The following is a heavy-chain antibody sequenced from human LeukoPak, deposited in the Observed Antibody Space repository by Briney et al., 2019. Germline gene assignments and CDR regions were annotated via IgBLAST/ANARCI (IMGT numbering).Heavy chain of an antibody. CDR3: ARCRSGYYFPLYYYYGMDV. J-gene: IGHJ6*02. CDR1: GGSFSGYY. V-gene: IGHV4-34*01. D-gene: IGHD3-22*01. CDR2: INHSGSP. Sequence: SETLSLTCAVYGGSFSGYYWSWIRQPPGKGREWIGEINHSGSPNYNPSLKSRVTISVDTSKNQFSLKLSSVTAADTAVYYCARCRSGYYFPLYYYYGMDVWGQGTTVTVSS.